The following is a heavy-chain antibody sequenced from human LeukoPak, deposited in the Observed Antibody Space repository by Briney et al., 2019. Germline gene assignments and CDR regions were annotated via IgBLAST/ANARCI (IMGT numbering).Heavy chain of an antibody. D-gene: IGHD6-19*01. V-gene: IGHV4-30-4*01. CDR3: ARGGVGAVAGLDY. CDR2: IYYSGST. Sequence: PSETLSLTCTVSGGSISSGDYYWRWIRQPPGKGLEWIGYIYYSGSTYYNPSLKSRVTISVDTSKNQFSLKLSSVTAADTAVYYCARGGVGAVAGLDYWGQGILVTVSS. J-gene: IGHJ4*02. CDR1: GGSISSGDYY.